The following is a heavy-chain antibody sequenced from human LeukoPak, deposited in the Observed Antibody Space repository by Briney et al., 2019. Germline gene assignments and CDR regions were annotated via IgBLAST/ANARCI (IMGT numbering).Heavy chain of an antibody. J-gene: IGHJ4*02. CDR1: GFTFSSYS. CDR2: ISSSSSYI. V-gene: IGHV3-21*01. Sequence: GGSLRLSCAASGFTFSSYSMNWVRQAPGKGLEWVSSISSSSSYIYYADSVKGRFTISRDNAKNSLYLQMNSLRAEDTAVYYCARIRGWPPYYFDYWGQGTLVTVSS. D-gene: IGHD6-19*01. CDR3: ARIRGWPPYYFDY.